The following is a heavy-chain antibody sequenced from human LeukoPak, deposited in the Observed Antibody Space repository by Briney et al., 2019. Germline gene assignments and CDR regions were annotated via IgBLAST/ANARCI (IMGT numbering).Heavy chain of an antibody. CDR2: IYT. J-gene: IGHJ4*02. CDR1: GGSISSNNYY. CDR3: ARLTWELRFSFDY. V-gene: IGHV4-61*02. D-gene: IGHD1-26*01. Sequence: TSETLSLTCTVSGGSISSNNYYWNWIRQPAGKGLEWIGRIYTSGSTSGSTNYNPSLKSRVTISVDTSKNQFSLKLSSVTAADTAVYYCARLTWELRFSFDYWGQGTLVTVSS.